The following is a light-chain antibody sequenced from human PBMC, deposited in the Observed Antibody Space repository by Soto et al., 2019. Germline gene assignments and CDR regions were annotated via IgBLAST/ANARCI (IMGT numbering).Light chain of an antibody. J-gene: IGKJ5*01. V-gene: IGKV3D-20*02. CDR3: QQRSNSPIT. CDR2: DAS. CDR1: QSVSSSY. Sequence: ILLAQSPGTRSLSPGERATLSCRASQSVSSSYLAWYQPKPGQAPRLLIYDASNRDTGVPARFSGSGSWTDCTLTISRLEPEDVSVDYCQQRSNSPITFGQGTRLEIK.